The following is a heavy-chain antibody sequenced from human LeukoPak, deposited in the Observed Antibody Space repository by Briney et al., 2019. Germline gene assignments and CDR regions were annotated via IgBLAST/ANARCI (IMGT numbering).Heavy chain of an antibody. Sequence: SVKVSCKASGGTFSSYAISWVRQAPGQGLEWMGGIIPIFGTANYAQKFQGRVTITTDESTSTAYMELSSLRSEDTAVYYCASDELGRDGYNYLGAFDIWGQGTMVTVSS. D-gene: IGHD5-24*01. CDR1: GGTFSSYA. CDR3: ASDELGRDGYNYLGAFDI. V-gene: IGHV1-69*05. J-gene: IGHJ3*02. CDR2: IIPIFGTA.